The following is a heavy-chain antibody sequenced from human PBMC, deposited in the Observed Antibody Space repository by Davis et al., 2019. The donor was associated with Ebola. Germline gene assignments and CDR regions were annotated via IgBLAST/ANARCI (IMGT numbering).Heavy chain of an antibody. D-gene: IGHD6-19*01. CDR2: INPNSGGT. CDR1: GYTFTGYY. V-gene: IGHV1-2*06. CDR3: ARDSGYSSGWYDAFDI. J-gene: IGHJ3*02. Sequence: AASVKVSCKASGYTFTGYYMHWVRQAPGQGLEWMGRINPNSGGTNYAQKLQGRVTMTTDTSTSTAYMELRSLRSDDTAVYYCARDSGYSSGWYDAFDIWGQGTMVTVSS.